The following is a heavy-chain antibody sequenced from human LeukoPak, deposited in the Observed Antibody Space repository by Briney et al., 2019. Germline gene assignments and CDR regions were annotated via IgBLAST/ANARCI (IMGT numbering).Heavy chain of an antibody. CDR3: ARELTTVTTFEYSQH. D-gene: IGHD4-17*01. V-gene: IGHV1-2*02. Sequence: GASVKVSCKASEYTFTGYYMHWVRQAPGQGLEWMGWINPNSGGTNYAQKFQGRVTMTRDTSISTAYMELSRLRSDDTAVYYCARELTTVTTFEYSQHWGQGTLVTVSS. J-gene: IGHJ1*01. CDR2: INPNSGGT. CDR1: EYTFTGYY.